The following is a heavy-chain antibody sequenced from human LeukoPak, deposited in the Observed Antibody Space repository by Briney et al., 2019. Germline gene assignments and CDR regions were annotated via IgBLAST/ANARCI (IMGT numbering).Heavy chain of an antibody. V-gene: IGHV1-2*02. D-gene: IGHD6-13*01. Sequence: ASVKVSCKASGYTFTGHYMHWVRQAPGQGLEWMGWINPNSGGTNYAQKFQGRVTMTRDTSISTAYMELSRLRSDDTAVYYCARDGVKQQAFSDYYYYYMDVWGKGTTVTVSS. J-gene: IGHJ6*03. CDR1: GYTFTGHY. CDR2: INPNSGGT. CDR3: ARDGVKQQAFSDYYYYYMDV.